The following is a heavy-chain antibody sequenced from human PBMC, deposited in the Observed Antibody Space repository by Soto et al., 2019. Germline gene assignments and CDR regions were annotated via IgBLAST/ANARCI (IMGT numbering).Heavy chain of an antibody. CDR3: ARDDVDTAMVSNWFDP. CDR1: GFTFSSYS. J-gene: IGHJ5*02. CDR2: ISSSSSYI. D-gene: IGHD5-18*01. V-gene: IGHV3-21*01. Sequence: GGSLRLSCAASGFTFSSYSMNWVRQAPGKGLEWVSSISSSSSYIYYADSVKGRFTISRDNAKSSLYLQMNSLRAEDTAVYYCARDDVDTAMVSNWFDPWGQGTLVTVSS.